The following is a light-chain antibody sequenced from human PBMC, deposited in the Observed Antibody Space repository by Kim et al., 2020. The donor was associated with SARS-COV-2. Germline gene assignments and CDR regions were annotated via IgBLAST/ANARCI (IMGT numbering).Light chain of an antibody. CDR3: SSYTFSNTVV. J-gene: IGLJ3*02. Sequence: GQSITISFTGSITYIDAYHYVSWYQQRPGKAPILLFVDVSNRPSGISPRFSGSKSGNTASLTISGLQAEDEADYYCSSYTFSNTVVFGGGTKLTAL. CDR2: DVS. CDR1: ITYIDAYHY. V-gene: IGLV2-14*03.